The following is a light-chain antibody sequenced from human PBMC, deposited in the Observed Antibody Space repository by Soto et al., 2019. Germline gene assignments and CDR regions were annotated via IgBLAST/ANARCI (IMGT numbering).Light chain of an antibody. CDR1: QIISSIY. J-gene: IGKJ1*01. CDR3: QQYDGPPWT. CDR2: GAS. V-gene: IGKV3-20*01. Sequence: EIVLTQSPGTLSLSPGGRATLACLTSQIISSIYLTCYQQKPGHAPRLLIYGASSRATGIPDRFSGGGSGTDFTLYISRLEPEDSAVYFCQQYDGPPWTFGRGTRLEI.